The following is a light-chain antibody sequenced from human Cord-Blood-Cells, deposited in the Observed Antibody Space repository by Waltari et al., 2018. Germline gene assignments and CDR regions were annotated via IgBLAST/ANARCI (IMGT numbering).Light chain of an antibody. CDR2: EVS. Sequence: QSALTQPASVSGSPGQSITISFTGTSSDVGGYNYVSCYQHHPGKAPKLMIYEVSKRPSGVSNRSAGTKAANTASLTISGLQAEDEADYYCSSYTSSSTLVFGTGTKVTVL. CDR3: SSYTSSSTLV. V-gene: IGLV2-14*01. J-gene: IGLJ1*01. CDR1: SSDVGGYNY.